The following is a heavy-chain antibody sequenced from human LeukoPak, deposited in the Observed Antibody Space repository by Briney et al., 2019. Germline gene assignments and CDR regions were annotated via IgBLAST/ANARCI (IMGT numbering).Heavy chain of an antibody. CDR2: IYYSGST. CDR3: ARHTNNDCSSTSCYVFDY. CDR1: GGSISSGGYS. D-gene: IGHD2-2*01. Sequence: SETLSLTCAVSGGSISSGGYSWSWIRQPPGKGLEWIGYIYYSGSTYYNPSLKSRVTISVDTSKNQFSLKLSSVTAADTAVYYCARHTNNDCSSTSCYVFDYWGQGTLVTVSS. J-gene: IGHJ4*02. V-gene: IGHV4-30-4*07.